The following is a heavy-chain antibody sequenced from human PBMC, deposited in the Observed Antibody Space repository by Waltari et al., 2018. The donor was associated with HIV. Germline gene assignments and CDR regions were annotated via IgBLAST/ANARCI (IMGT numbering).Heavy chain of an antibody. CDR3: AGRVLGGYDAFDI. V-gene: IGHV4-39*02. Sequence: QLQLQESGPRLLKASETLSLTCTLSGDSITHYHNYWGWIRPPPGKVLEWIANIYYRGETDYNPSLKSRVTISVDTSKSHFSLRLNSVTAADTALYYCAGRVLGGYDAFDIWGQGTLVTVSS. CDR1: GDSITHYHNY. D-gene: IGHD5-12*01. CDR2: IYYRGET. J-gene: IGHJ3*02.